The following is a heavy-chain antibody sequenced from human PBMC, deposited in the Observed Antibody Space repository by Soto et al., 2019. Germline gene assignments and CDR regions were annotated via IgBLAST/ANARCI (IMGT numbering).Heavy chain of an antibody. CDR1: GDTVTFYY. D-gene: IGHD6-19*01. J-gene: IGHJ4*02. CDR3: ARDSHVKQWLPADY. CDR2: INPNSGGT. Sequence: GSSVKVSCNASGDTVTFYYMPWVRQAPGQGLEWMGWINPNSGGTNYAQKFQGRVTMTRDTSLSTAYMELSRLRSDDTSVYCCARDSHVKQWLPADYWGQGTMVPVSS. V-gene: IGHV1-2*02.